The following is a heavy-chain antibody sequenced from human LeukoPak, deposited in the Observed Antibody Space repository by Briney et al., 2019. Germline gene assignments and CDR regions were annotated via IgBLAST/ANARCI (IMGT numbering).Heavy chain of an antibody. CDR1: GFTFSSYG. D-gene: IGHD3-3*01. J-gene: IGHJ5*02. CDR3: AKVGLRFLEWAPPPES. CDR2: ISYDGSNK. Sequence: GRSLRLSCAASGFTFSSYGMHWVRQAPGKGLEWGAVISYDGSNKYYADSLKGRFTISRDNSKNTLYLQMNSLRAEDTAVYYCAKVGLRFLEWAPPPESWGQGTLVSVSS. V-gene: IGHV3-30*18.